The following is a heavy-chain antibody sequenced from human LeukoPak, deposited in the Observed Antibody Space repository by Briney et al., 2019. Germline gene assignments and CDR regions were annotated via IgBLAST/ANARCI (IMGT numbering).Heavy chain of an antibody. V-gene: IGHV3-11*04. D-gene: IGHD5-12*01. Sequence: GGSLRLSCASSGFTFSDYYMSRIRQAPGKGLEWLSYISGSSSIIYYADSVKGRFTISRDNAKNSLFLQLDSLRAEDTAVYYCARDRGFSGYDPSDFWGQGTLVTVSS. CDR2: ISGSSSII. J-gene: IGHJ4*02. CDR1: GFTFSDYY. CDR3: ARDRGFSGYDPSDF.